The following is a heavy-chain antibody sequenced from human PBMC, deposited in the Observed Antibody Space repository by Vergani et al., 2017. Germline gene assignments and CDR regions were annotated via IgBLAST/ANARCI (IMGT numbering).Heavy chain of an antibody. CDR1: GFTFSSYV. CDR3: AKAALPRPDRFDY. V-gene: IGHV3-30*18. D-gene: IGHD1-14*01. Sequence: QVQLVESGGGVVQPGRSLRLSCAASGFTFSSYVMHWVRQAPGKGLEWVSVISYDGSNKYYADSVKGRFTISRDNSKNTLYLQMNSLRAEDTAVYYCAKAALPRPDRFDYWGEGTLVTVSS. CDR2: ISYDGSNK. J-gene: IGHJ4*02.